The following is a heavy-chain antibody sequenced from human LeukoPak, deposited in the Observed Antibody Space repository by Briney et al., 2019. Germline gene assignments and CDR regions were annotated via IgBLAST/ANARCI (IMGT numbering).Heavy chain of an antibody. J-gene: IGHJ5*02. CDR2: ICYSGST. CDR3: ASSGWYLNWFDP. Sequence: SETLSLTCTVSGGSISSSSYYWGWIRQPPGKGLEWIGSICYSGSTYYNPSLKSRVTISVDTSKNQFSLKLSSVTAADTAVYYCASSGWYLNWFDPWGQGTLVTVSS. V-gene: IGHV4-39*01. D-gene: IGHD6-19*01. CDR1: GGSISSSSYY.